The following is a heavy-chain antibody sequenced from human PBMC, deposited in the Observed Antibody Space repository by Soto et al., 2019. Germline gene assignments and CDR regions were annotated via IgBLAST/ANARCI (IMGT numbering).Heavy chain of an antibody. CDR3: ARDLYYYGSGTPGY. J-gene: IGHJ4*02. D-gene: IGHD3-10*01. Sequence: EVQLLESGGGLVQPGGSLRLSCAASGFTFSSYAMSWVRQAPGKGLEWVSAISGSGGSTYYADSVKGRFTISRDNSKNTLYLQMNSLRAEDTAVYYCARDLYYYGSGTPGYWGQGTLVTVSS. V-gene: IGHV3-23*01. CDR2: ISGSGGST. CDR1: GFTFSSYA.